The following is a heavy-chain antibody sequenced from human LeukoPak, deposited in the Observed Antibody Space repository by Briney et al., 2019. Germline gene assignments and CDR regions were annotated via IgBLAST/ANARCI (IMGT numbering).Heavy chain of an antibody. J-gene: IGHJ5*02. Sequence: SETLSPTCTVSGGSISSSSYYWGWIRQPPGKGLEWIGSIYYSGSTYYNPSLKSRVTISVDTSKNQFSLKLSSVTAADTAVYYCAREGLNMVRGVIPKEAWGWFDPWGQGTLVTVSS. CDR2: IYYSGST. V-gene: IGHV4-39*07. CDR3: AREGLNMVRGVIPKEAWGWFDP. CDR1: GGSISSSSYY. D-gene: IGHD3-10*01.